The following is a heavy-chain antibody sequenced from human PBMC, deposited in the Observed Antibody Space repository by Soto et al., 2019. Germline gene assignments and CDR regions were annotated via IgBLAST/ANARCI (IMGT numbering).Heavy chain of an antibody. Sequence: EVQLWESRGGLVQPGGSLRLSCAASGFTFSSYAMSWVRQAPGKGLEWVSAISGSGGSTYYADSVKGRFTISRDNSKNTLYLQMNSLRAEDTALYYCAKGIITSCYAALDYWGQGTLVTVSS. D-gene: IGHD2-2*01. CDR3: AKGIITSCYAALDY. CDR1: GFTFSSYA. CDR2: ISGSGGST. V-gene: IGHV3-23*01. J-gene: IGHJ4*02.